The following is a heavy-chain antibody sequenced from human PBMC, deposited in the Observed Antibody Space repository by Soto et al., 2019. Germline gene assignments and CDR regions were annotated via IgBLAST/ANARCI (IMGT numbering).Heavy chain of an antibody. CDR1: GGTFGSRG. V-gene: IGHV1-69*13. CDR3: ARGAMGNFDY. CDR2: FIAMLGTP. J-gene: IGHJ4*02. Sequence: VKVSCKASGGTFGSRGIAWVRQAPGQGLEWMGGFIAMLGTPTYAKKVQGRATITADESLTSSYLELRTLRSEDTAVYFCARGAMGNFDYWGQGTVVTVSS. D-gene: IGHD5-18*01.